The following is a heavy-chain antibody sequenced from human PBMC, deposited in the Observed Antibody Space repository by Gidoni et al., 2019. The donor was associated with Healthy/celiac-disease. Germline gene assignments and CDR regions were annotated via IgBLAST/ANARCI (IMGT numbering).Heavy chain of an antibody. CDR3: ARAECLIAAPYNWFDP. D-gene: IGHD6-13*01. Sequence: QVQLVESGGGLVKPGGSRRLSCAASGFTFSDYYMSWIRQAPGKGLEWVSYISSSSSYTNSAASVKGLFTISRDNAKNSLYLQMNSLRAEDTAVYYCARAECLIAAPYNWFDPWGQGTLVTVSS. CDR2: ISSSSSYT. J-gene: IGHJ5*02. CDR1: GFTFSDYY. V-gene: IGHV3-11*06.